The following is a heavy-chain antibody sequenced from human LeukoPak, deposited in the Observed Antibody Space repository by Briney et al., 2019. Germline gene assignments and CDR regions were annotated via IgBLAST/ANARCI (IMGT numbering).Heavy chain of an antibody. CDR2: IYTSGST. Sequence: NPSETLSLTCTVSGGSISSGSYYWSWIRQPAGKGLEWIGRIYTSGSTNYNPSLKSRVTISVDTSKNQFSLKLSSVTAADTAVYYCARTGVYFDYWGQGTLVTVSS. V-gene: IGHV4-61*02. CDR3: ARTGVYFDY. J-gene: IGHJ4*02. D-gene: IGHD3-10*01. CDR1: GGSISSGSYY.